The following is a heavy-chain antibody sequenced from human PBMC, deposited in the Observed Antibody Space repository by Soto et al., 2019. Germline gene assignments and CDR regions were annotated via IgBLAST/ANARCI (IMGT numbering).Heavy chain of an antibody. CDR3: ARATYSSSWNWFDP. J-gene: IGHJ5*02. Sequence: GESLKISCAASGFTFSSYGMHWVRQAPGKGLEWVAVIWYDGSNKYYADSVKGRFTISRDNSKNTLYLQMNSLRAEDTAVYYCARATYSSSWNWFDPWGQGTLVTVSS. CDR1: GFTFSSYG. V-gene: IGHV3-33*01. CDR2: IWYDGSNK. D-gene: IGHD6-13*01.